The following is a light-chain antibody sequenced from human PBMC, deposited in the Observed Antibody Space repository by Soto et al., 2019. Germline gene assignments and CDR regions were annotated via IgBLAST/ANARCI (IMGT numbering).Light chain of an antibody. CDR1: QSVSSSY. V-gene: IGKV3-20*01. CDR2: GAS. Sequence: EIVLPQYPGTLSFSPGERATLSCRASQSVSSSYLAWYQQKPGQAPRLLIYGASSRATGIPDRFSGSGSGTDFTLTISRLEPEDLAVYYCQQYGSSPITFGQGTKVDIK. CDR3: QQYGSSPIT. J-gene: IGKJ1*01.